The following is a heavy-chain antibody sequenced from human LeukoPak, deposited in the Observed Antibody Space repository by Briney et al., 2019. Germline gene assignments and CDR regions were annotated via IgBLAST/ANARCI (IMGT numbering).Heavy chain of an antibody. J-gene: IGHJ4*02. V-gene: IGHV1-18*01. D-gene: IGHD2-15*01. CDR3: ARVGCSGGVCYSSEY. Sequence: ASVKVSCKASGYTFISYGISWVRQAPGQGLEWMGWINAYNGNTNYAQKLQGRVTITTDTSTSTAYMELRSLRSDDTAVYYCARVGCSGGVCYSSEYWGQGTLVTVSS. CDR2: INAYNGNT. CDR1: GYTFISYG.